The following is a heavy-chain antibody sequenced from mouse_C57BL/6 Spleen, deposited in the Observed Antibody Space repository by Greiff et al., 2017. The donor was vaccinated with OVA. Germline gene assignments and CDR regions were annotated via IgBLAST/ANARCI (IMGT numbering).Heavy chain of an antibody. J-gene: IGHJ4*01. CDR1: GYTFTSYW. V-gene: IGHV1-50*01. D-gene: IGHD3-2*02. CDR2: IDPSDSYT. CDR3: ARYSSGYVRYAMDY. Sequence: VKQSCKASGYTFTSYWMQWVKQRPGQGLEWIGEIDPSDSYTNYNQKFKGKATLTVDTSSSTAYMQLSSLTSEDSAVYYCARYSSGYVRYAMDYWGQGTSVTVSS.